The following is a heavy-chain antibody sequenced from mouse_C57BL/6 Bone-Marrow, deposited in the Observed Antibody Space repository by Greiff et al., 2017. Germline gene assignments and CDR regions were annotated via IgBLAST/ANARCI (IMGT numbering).Heavy chain of an antibody. J-gene: IGHJ1*03. D-gene: IGHD2-3*01. V-gene: IGHV1-72*01. CDR2: IDPNSGGT. CDR3: ALDGYYWYFDV. CDR1: GYTFTSYW. Sequence: QVQLKQPGAELVKPGASVKLSCKASGYTFTSYWMHWVKQRPGRGLEWIGRIDPNSGGTKYNEKFKSKATLTVDKPSSTAYMQLSSLTSEDSAVYYCALDGYYWYFDVWGTGTTVTVSS.